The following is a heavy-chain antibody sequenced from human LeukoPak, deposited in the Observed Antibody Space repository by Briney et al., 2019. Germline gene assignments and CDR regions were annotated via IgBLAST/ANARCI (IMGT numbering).Heavy chain of an antibody. CDR3: AHSQNYYESSGYYSSFDY. CDR1: GFSLRTTGVG. D-gene: IGHD3-22*01. CDR2: IYWDDAK. Sequence: SGPTLVKPTQTLTLTCTFSGFSLRTTGVGAGWIRQPPGKALEWLALIYWDDAKRYSPSLKRRLTITKDSSKNQVVLTMTNMDPMDKATYYCAHSQNYYESSGYYSSFDYWGQGTLVTVSS. V-gene: IGHV2-5*02. J-gene: IGHJ4*02.